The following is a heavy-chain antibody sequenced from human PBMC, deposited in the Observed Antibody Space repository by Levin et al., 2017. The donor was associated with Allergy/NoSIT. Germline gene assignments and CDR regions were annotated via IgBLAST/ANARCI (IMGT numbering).Heavy chain of an antibody. CDR1: GGSISSGDYY. Sequence: SETLSLTCTVSGGSISSGDYYWGWIRQPPGKGLEWIGYIYYSGSTYYNPSLKSRVTISVDTSKNQFSLKLSSVTAADTAVYYCARDRVPAAIPNYYYYYGMDVWGQGTTVTVSS. CDR2: IYYSGST. CDR3: ARDRVPAAIPNYYYYYGMDV. V-gene: IGHV4-30-4*01. D-gene: IGHD2-2*01. J-gene: IGHJ6*02.